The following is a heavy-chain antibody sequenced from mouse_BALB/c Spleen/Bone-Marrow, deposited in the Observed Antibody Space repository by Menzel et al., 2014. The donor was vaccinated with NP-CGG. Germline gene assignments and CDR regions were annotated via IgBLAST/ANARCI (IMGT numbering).Heavy chain of an antibody. J-gene: IGHJ2*01. CDR1: EYELPSHD. CDR2: INSDGGST. CDR3: ASVWQLYYFDY. V-gene: IGHV5-2*01. D-gene: IGHD2-10*02. Sequence: VQLQQSGGGLVQPGESLKLSCESNEYELPSHDMSWVRKTPEKRLELVAAINSDGGSTYYPDTMERRFIISRDNTKKTLYLQMSSLRSEDTALYYCASVWQLYYFDYWGQGTTLTVSS.